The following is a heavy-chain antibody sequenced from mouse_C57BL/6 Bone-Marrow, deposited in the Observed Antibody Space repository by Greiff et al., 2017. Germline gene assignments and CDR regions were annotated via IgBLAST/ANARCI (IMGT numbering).Heavy chain of an antibody. CDR2: INPYNGGT. Sequence: EVQGEESGPVLVKPGASVKMSCKASGYTFTDYYMNWVKQSHGKSLEWIGVINPYNGGTSYNQKFKGKATLTVDKSSSTAYMELNSLTSEDSAVYYCARITTVVTDWYFDVWGTGTTVTVSS. D-gene: IGHD1-1*01. CDR3: ARITTVVTDWYFDV. CDR1: GYTFTDYY. J-gene: IGHJ1*03. V-gene: IGHV1-19*01.